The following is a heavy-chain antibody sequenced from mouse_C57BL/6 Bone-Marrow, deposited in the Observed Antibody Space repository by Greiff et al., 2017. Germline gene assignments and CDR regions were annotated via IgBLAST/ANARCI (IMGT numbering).Heavy chain of an antibody. V-gene: IGHV5-16*01. CDR3: ARDVGLLAMDY. J-gene: IGHJ4*01. Sequence: EVQLVESEGGLVQPGRSMKLSCTASGFTFSDYYMAWVRQVPEKGLEWVANINYDGSSTYYLDSLKSRFIISRDNAKNILYLQMSSLKSEDTATYYCARDVGLLAMDYWGQGTSVTVSS. CDR2: INYDGSST. CDR1: GFTFSDYY.